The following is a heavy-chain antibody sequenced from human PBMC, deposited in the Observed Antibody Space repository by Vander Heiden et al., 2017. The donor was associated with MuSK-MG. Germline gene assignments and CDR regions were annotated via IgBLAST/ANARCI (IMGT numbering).Heavy chain of an antibody. D-gene: IGHD3-10*01. CDR1: EFTFSSSW. CDR3: ARYAAGSLAV. V-gene: IGHV3-74*03. J-gene: IGHJ4*02. CDR2: ISSAGNTP. Sequence: EVQLVESGGGVVQPGGSLTLSCAASEFTFSSSWMHWVRQAPGKSLVWVSRISSAGNTPTYAYSVRGRLTIYRDNDKHKLDQQMNSLRAEDTAVYSCARYAAGSLAVWGQGTLVTVSS.